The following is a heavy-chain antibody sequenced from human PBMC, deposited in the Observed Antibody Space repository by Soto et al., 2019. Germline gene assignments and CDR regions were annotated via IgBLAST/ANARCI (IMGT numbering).Heavy chain of an antibody. V-gene: IGHV3-23*01. CDR3: AKIIAYYDSSGYSPLDY. Sequence: EVQLLESGGGLVQPGGSLRLSCAASGFTFSSYAMSWVRQAPGKGLEWVSAISGSGGSTYYADSVKGRFTISRDNSNNTLYLQMNSLRAEDTAVYYCAKIIAYYDSSGYSPLDYWGQGTLVTVSS. D-gene: IGHD3-22*01. CDR2: ISGSGGST. CDR1: GFTFSSYA. J-gene: IGHJ4*02.